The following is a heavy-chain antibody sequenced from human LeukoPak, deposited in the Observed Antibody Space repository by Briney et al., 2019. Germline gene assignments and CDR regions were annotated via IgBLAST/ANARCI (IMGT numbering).Heavy chain of an antibody. CDR3: AREPRGVVFLVPAAFIDY. CDR2: IYTSGST. CDR1: GCSISSGSYY. J-gene: IGHJ4*02. Sequence: SQTLSLTCTVSGCSISSGSYYWSWIRQPAGKGLEWIGRIYTSGSTNYNPSLKSRVTISVDTSKNQFSLKLSSVTAADTAVYYCAREPRGVVFLVPAAFIDYWGQGTLVTVSS. V-gene: IGHV4-61*02. D-gene: IGHD2-2*01.